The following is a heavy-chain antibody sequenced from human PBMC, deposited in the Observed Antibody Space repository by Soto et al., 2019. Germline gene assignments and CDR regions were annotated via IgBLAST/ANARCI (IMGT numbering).Heavy chain of an antibody. D-gene: IGHD6-19*01. CDR2: MSTTETT. J-gene: IGHJ4*02. Sequence: PSETLSLTCTVSGGSVRGYYWSWIRQSPDKGLEWLGRLYIGRMSTTETTTYNPSLKGRVTMSVDTSKNHFSLQLNSVTAADTATYYCANLRAVAGPLDKWGPGTLVTVSS. CDR1: GGSVRGYY. V-gene: IGHV4-4*07. CDR3: ANLRAVAGPLDK.